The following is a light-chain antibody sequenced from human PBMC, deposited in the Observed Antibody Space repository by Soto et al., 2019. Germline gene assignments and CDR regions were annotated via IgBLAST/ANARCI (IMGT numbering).Light chain of an antibody. Sequence: QSVLTQPASVSGSPGQSITISCTGTSSDVGGYNYVSWYQQHPGKAPKLMIYDVSNRPSGVSNRFSGSKSGNTASLTISGLQAEDEADYYCSSYTSSSKVFGTGTKFTVL. CDR3: SSYTSSSKV. J-gene: IGLJ1*01. CDR1: SSDVGGYNY. V-gene: IGLV2-14*01. CDR2: DVS.